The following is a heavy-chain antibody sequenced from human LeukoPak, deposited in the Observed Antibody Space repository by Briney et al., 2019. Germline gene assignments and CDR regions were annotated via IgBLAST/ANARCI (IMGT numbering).Heavy chain of an antibody. CDR1: GYSISSGYY. CDR2: IYYSGST. Sequence: PSETLSLTCTVSGYSISSGYYWGWIRQPPGKGLEWIGSIYYSGSTYYNPSLKSRVTISVDTSKNQFSLKLSSVTAADTAVYYCARLPESYDFWSGYYIPPDYWGQGTLVTVSS. CDR3: ARLPESYDFWSGYYIPPDY. D-gene: IGHD3-3*01. J-gene: IGHJ4*02. V-gene: IGHV4-38-2*02.